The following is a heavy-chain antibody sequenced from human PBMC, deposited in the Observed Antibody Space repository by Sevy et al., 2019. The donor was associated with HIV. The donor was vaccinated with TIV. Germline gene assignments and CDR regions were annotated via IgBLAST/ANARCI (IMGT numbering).Heavy chain of an antibody. CDR3: ARAWSGPYGMDV. D-gene: IGHD3-3*01. J-gene: IGHJ6*02. CDR2: IGSSSSTI. Sequence: GGSLRLSCEAPGFTFSSYSMNWVRQAPGKGLEWVSYIGSSSSTIYYADSVKGRFTISRDNAKNSLYLQMNSLRVEDTAVYYCARAWSGPYGMDVWGQGTTVTVSS. CDR1: GFTFSSYS. V-gene: IGHV3-48*01.